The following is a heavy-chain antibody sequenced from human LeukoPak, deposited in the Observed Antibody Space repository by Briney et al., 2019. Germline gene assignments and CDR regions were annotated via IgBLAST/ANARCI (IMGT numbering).Heavy chain of an antibody. CDR1: GNSLIQLS. Sequence: ASVKVSCKVSGNSLIQLSVHWVRQAPGQGLEWMGWISAYNGNTNYAPNLQGRVTMTTDTSTSTAYMELKSLRSDDTAVYYCASFSPTTVTFDYWGQGTLVTVSS. CDR2: ISAYNGNT. J-gene: IGHJ4*02. CDR3: ASFSPTTVTFDY. D-gene: IGHD2-21*02. V-gene: IGHV1-18*01.